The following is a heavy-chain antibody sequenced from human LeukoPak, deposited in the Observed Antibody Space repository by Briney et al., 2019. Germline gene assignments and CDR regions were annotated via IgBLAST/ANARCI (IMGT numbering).Heavy chain of an antibody. V-gene: IGHV4-59*01. Sequence: SQTLSLTCTVSGGSISGYYWSWIRQPPGKGLEWIGYIYYSGSTNYNPSLKSRVTISVDTSKNQFSLKLSSVTAADTAVYYCARDDSSGYDYWGQGTLVTVSS. D-gene: IGHD3-22*01. CDR1: GGSISGYY. CDR2: IYYSGST. CDR3: ARDDSSGYDY. J-gene: IGHJ4*02.